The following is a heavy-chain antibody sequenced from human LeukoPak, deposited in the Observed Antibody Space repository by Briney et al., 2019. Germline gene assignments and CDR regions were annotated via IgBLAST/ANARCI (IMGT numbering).Heavy chain of an antibody. CDR1: GGSMSSYY. Sequence: PSETLSLTGTVSGGSMSSYYWRWLRQPPGKGLEWIGYIYYSGSTNYNPSLKSRVTISVDTSKNQFSLKLSSVTAADTAVYYCAREDAEWELGTAFDIWGQGTMVTVSS. J-gene: IGHJ3*02. CDR3: AREDAEWELGTAFDI. D-gene: IGHD1-26*01. CDR2: IYYSGST. V-gene: IGHV4-59*12.